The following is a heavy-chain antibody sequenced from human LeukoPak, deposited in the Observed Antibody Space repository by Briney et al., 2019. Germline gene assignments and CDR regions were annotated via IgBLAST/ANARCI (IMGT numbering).Heavy chain of an antibody. Sequence: PGESLQISCQGSGTLFTSYWIGRVRQLPGKGLEGMGIIYPGDSDTTYSPSFQGQVTISADKSISTAYLQWSSLKASDTAMYYCARRDGYCSSTSCYADYYYGMDVWGQGTTVTVSS. CDR3: ARRDGYCSSTSCYADYYYGMDV. V-gene: IGHV5-51*01. CDR2: IYPGDSDT. CDR1: GTLFTSYW. J-gene: IGHJ6*02. D-gene: IGHD2-2*01.